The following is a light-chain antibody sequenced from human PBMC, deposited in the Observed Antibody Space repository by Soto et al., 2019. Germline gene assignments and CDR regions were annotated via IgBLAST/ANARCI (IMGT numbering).Light chain of an antibody. CDR2: SNN. Sequence: QSVLTQPPSVSGAPGQRVNISCTGTSSNIGAGFDVHWYRQLPGEAPKLLIYSNNQRPSGVPDRFSGSKSGTSASLAISGLRSEDEADYYCVSWDDSLSGLVFGTGTKLTVL. V-gene: IGLV1-40*01. J-gene: IGLJ1*01. CDR1: SSNIGAGFD. CDR3: VSWDDSLSGLV.